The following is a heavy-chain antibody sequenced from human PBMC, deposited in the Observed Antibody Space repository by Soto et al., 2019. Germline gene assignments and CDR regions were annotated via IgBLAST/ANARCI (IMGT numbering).Heavy chain of an antibody. CDR1: GGSIRSSY. J-gene: IGHJ4*02. CDR3: ARQGIATAGTSLDY. D-gene: IGHD6-13*01. CDR2: ISDSGST. Sequence: SETLSLTCTVSGGSIRSSYWSWIRQPPGKGLEWIGYISDSGSTNYNPSLKSRVTISVDTSKNQFSLKLSSVTAADTAVYYCARQGIATAGTSLDYWGQGTLVIVYS. V-gene: IGHV4-59*08.